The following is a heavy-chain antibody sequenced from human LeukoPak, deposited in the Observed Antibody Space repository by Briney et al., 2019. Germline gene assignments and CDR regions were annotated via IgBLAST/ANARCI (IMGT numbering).Heavy chain of an antibody. Sequence: PGGSLRLSCAASGYIFSTYAMHWVRQAPGKGLEWVAFIRYDGGDKYYADSVKGRFTISRDNSKNTLYLQMNSLRADDTAVYYCAKDRTDYYGSGSSLNMDVWGKGTTVTISS. J-gene: IGHJ6*03. CDR3: AKDRTDYYGSGSSLNMDV. CDR1: GYIFSTYA. V-gene: IGHV3-30*02. CDR2: IRYDGGDK. D-gene: IGHD3-10*01.